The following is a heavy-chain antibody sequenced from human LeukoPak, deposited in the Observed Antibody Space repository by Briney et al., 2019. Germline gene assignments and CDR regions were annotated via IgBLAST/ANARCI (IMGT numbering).Heavy chain of an antibody. Sequence: SETRSLTCTVSGGSISSSIYYWDWIRQPPGKGLEWIGSIYYSGTTYYNPSLKSRVTISVDTSKNQFSLKLSSVTAADTAVYYCARDYGGADDALDIWGQGTLVTVSP. CDR3: ARDYGGADDALDI. J-gene: IGHJ3*02. CDR1: GGSISSSIYY. V-gene: IGHV4-39*07. D-gene: IGHD4-23*01. CDR2: IYYSGTT.